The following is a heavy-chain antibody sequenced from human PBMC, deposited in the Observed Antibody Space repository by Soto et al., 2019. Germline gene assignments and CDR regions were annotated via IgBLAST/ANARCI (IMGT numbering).Heavy chain of an antibody. Sequence: PGGSLRLSCAASGFTFSSYWMSWVRQAPGKGLEWVANIKQDGGEKYYVDPVKGRFTISRDNAKNSLYLQMNSLRAEDTAVYYCARAYYDSSGYYYVVSYFDYWGQGTLVTVSS. V-gene: IGHV3-7*04. CDR1: GFTFSSYW. D-gene: IGHD3-22*01. J-gene: IGHJ4*02. CDR2: IKQDGGEK. CDR3: ARAYYDSSGYYYVVSYFDY.